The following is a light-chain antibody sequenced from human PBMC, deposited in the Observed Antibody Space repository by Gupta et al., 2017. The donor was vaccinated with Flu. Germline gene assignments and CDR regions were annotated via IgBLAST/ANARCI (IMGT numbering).Light chain of an antibody. CDR1: QSLVYADGNIY. Sequence: DVVMTQSPVSLPVTLGQPATISCKSSQSLVYADGNIYLNWFHQRPGQSPRRLIYKSSNRDSGVPDRFSGSGSGTDFTLKITRVEAEDVGLYYCRQGENWPHTFGQGTKLEIK. V-gene: IGKV2-30*01. J-gene: IGKJ2*01. CDR3: RQGENWPHT. CDR2: KSS.